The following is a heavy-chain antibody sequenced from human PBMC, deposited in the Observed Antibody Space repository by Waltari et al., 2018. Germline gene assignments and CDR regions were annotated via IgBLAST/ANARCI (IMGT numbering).Heavy chain of an antibody. CDR1: GFTFSRYW. D-gene: IGHD3-10*01. V-gene: IGHV3-74*01. Sequence: EVQLVESGGGLVQPGGSLRLSCAASGFTFSRYWMHWVRQGPGKGLVWVSRINSDGRTTSYADSVKGRFTISRDNAKQLVFLQMNSLRVEDAAVYYCARPCPPPYYYGSGEIGYGLDVWGQGTTVTVSS. CDR3: ARPCPPPYYYGSGEIGYGLDV. J-gene: IGHJ6*02. CDR2: INSDGRTT.